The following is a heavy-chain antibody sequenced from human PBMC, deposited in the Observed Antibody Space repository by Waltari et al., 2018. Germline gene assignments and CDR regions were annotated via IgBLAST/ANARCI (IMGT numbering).Heavy chain of an antibody. J-gene: IGHJ6*02. CDR3: ARGGSYDSSGYYSYYYYGMDV. CDR2: IYSGGST. CDR1: GFTVSSNY. D-gene: IGHD3-22*01. V-gene: IGHV3-53*01. Sequence: EVQLVESGGGLIQPGGSLRLSCAASGFTVSSNYMSWVRQAPGKGLEWVSVIYSGGSTYYADSVKGRFTISRDNSKNTRYLQMNSLRAEDTAVYYCARGGSYDSSGYYSYYYYGMDVWGQGTTVTVSS.